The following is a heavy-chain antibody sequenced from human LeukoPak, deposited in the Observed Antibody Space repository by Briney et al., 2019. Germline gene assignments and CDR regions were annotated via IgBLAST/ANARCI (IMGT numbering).Heavy chain of an antibody. Sequence: PGGSLRLSCAASGFTFSSYGMHWVRQAPGKGLEWVAFIRYDGSNKYYADSVEGRFTISRDNSKNTLYLQMNSLRAEDTAVYYCAKDPIGGETHFDYWGQGTLVTVSS. J-gene: IGHJ4*02. CDR1: GFTFSSYG. CDR3: AKDPIGGETHFDY. CDR2: IRYDGSNK. V-gene: IGHV3-30*02. D-gene: IGHD2-21*01.